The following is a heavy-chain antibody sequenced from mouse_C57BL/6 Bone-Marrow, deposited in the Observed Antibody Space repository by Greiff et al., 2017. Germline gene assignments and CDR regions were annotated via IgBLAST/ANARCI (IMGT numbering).Heavy chain of an antibody. Sequence: QVQLKESGAELVRPGASVKLSCKASGYTFTDYYINWVKQRPGQGLEWIARIYPGSGNTYYNEKFKGKATLTAEKSSSTAYMQLSSLTSEDSAVYFCARYHYGSSYDAYWGQGTLVTVSA. CDR1: GYTFTDYY. CDR3: ARYHYGSSYDAY. V-gene: IGHV1-76*01. J-gene: IGHJ3*01. CDR2: IYPGSGNT. D-gene: IGHD1-1*01.